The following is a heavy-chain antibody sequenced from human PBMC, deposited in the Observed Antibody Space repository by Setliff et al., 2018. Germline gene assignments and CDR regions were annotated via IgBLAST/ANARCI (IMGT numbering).Heavy chain of an antibody. Sequence: LSLTCTVSGGSISSGSYYWSWIRQPAGKGLEWIGHIYTSGSTNYNPSLKSRVTISVDTSKNQFSLKLSSVTAADTAVYYCARVIGRGSSGWYGTNWFDPWGQGTPVTVSS. D-gene: IGHD6-19*01. J-gene: IGHJ5*02. CDR2: IYTSGST. CDR3: ARVIGRGSSGWYGTNWFDP. V-gene: IGHV4-61*09. CDR1: GGSISSGSYY.